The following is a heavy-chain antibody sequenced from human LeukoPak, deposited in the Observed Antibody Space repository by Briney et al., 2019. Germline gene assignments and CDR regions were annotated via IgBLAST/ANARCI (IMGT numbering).Heavy chain of an antibody. D-gene: IGHD2-2*01. CDR2: ISHNGGST. CDR3: ARERRFCTSTSCYCFFDY. V-gene: IGHV3-64*01. J-gene: IGHJ4*02. Sequence: GGSLRLSCAASGFTFSDYAMHWVRQAPGKGLEYASAISHNGGSTYYAHSVKGRFTISRDNSKNTLYLQLGSLRDEDMAVYYCARERRFCTSTSCYCFFDYWGQGTLVTVSS. CDR1: GFTFSDYA.